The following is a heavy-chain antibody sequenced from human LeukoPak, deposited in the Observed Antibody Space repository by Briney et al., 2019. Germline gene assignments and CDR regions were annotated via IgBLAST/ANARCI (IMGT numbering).Heavy chain of an antibody. CDR3: ARLVGGYYYYYMDV. J-gene: IGHJ6*03. D-gene: IGHD2-15*01. CDR2: ISSSSSYI. Sequence: PGESLRLSCAASGLTFSSYSMNWVRQAPGKGLEWVSSISSSSSYIYYADSVKGRFTISRDNAKNSLYLQMNSLRAEDTAVYYCARLVGGYYYYYMDVWGKGTTVTVSS. CDR1: GLTFSSYS. V-gene: IGHV3-21*01.